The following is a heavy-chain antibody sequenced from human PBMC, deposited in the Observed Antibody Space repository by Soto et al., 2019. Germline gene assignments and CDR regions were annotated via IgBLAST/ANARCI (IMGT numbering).Heavy chain of an antibody. Sequence: QVQLQQWGAGLLKPSETLSLTCAVYGESFSGYYWTWIRQPPGKGLEWIGEINHSGSTNYNTSLKSRVTISVDTSKNQFSLKLSSVTAAATAVYYCARDRRSYSDYFDYWGQGTLVTVSS. CDR2: INHSGST. CDR1: GESFSGYY. J-gene: IGHJ4*02. D-gene: IGHD1-26*01. V-gene: IGHV4-34*01. CDR3: ARDRRSYSDYFDY.